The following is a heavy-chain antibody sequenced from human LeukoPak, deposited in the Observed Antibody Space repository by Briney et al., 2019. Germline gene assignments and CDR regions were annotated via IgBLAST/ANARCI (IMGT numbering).Heavy chain of an antibody. J-gene: IGHJ5*02. D-gene: IGHD3-10*01. CDR3: ATRGYITMVRRFDP. CDR1: GFTFSSYA. Sequence: GGSLRLSCAASGFTFSSYAMHWVRQAPGKGLEWVAVISYDGSNKYYADSAKGRFTISRDNSKNTLYLQMNSLRAEDTAVYYCATRGYITMVRRFDPWGQGTLVAVSS. CDR2: ISYDGSNK. V-gene: IGHV3-30-3*01.